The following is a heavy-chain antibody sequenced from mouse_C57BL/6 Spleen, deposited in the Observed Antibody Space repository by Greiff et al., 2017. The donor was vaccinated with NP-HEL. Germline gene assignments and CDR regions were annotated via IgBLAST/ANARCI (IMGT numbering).Heavy chain of an antibody. Sequence: QVQLQQPGAELVRPGSSVKLSCKASGYTFTSSWMHWVKQRPIQGLEWIGNIDPSDSETHYNQKFKDKAKLTVDKSSSTAYRQLSSLTSEDSAVYYCARGHGNQYYYAMDYLGQGTSVTVSS. D-gene: IGHD2-1*01. CDR3: ARGHGNQYYYAMDY. J-gene: IGHJ4*01. CDR2: IDPSDSET. CDR1: GYTFTSSW. V-gene: IGHV1-52*01.